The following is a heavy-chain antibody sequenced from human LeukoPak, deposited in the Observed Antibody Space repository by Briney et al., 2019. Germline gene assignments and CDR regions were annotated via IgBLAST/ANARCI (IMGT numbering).Heavy chain of an antibody. D-gene: IGHD5-18*01. CDR1: GVTFSNYA. V-gene: IGHV3-23*01. J-gene: IGHJ4*02. CDR3: AKRLLYSYGPGFDY. Sequence: PGGSLKLSCAASGVTFSNYAMSWVRQAPGKGLEWVSGISLGTSDTYYADSVKGRFTISRDNSRTTLYLQMNSLRAEDTAVYYCAKRLLYSYGPGFDYWGQGTLVTVSS. CDR2: ISLGTSDT.